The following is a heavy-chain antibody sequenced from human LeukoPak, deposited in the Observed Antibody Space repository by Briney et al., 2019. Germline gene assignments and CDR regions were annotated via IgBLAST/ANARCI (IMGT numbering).Heavy chain of an antibody. CDR1: GYTFTGYY. V-gene: IGHV1-2*02. CDR2: INPNSGGT. Sequence: GAAVKVSCRASGYTFTGYYMHWVRQAPGQGLEWMGWINPNSGGTNYAQKFQGRVTVTRDTSISTAYMELSRLRSDDTAVYYCARVLDDSGGYYFILGAFDIWGLATMVTV. J-gene: IGHJ3*02. D-gene: IGHD3-22*01. CDR3: ARVLDDSGGYYFILGAFDI.